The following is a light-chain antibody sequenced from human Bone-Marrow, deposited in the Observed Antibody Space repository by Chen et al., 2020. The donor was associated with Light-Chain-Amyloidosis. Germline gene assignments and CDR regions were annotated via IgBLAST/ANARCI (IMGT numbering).Light chain of an antibody. CDR2: EDS. Sequence: SYVLTHPSSVSVAPGQTATLACGGNNIGSTSVHWYQQTPGQAPLLVVYEDSDRPSRIPERLSGSNAGNTAALTIGRVDAGDEADYYGQVWDRSSDRPVFGGGTKLTVL. CDR3: QVWDRSSDRPV. J-gene: IGLJ3*02. CDR1: NIGSTS. V-gene: IGLV3-21*02.